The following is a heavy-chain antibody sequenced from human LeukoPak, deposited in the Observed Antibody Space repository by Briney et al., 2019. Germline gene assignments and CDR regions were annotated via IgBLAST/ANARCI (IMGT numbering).Heavy chain of an antibody. CDR3: ARSSRELGGYAPWELMPSF. Sequence: GGSLRLSCAASGFTFSSYRMNWVRQAPGKGLEWVSYISSSSSTIYYADSVKGRFTISRDNAKNSLYLQMNSLRAEDTAVYYCARSSRELGGYAPWELMPSFWGQGTLVTVSS. CDR2: ISSSSSTI. CDR1: GFTFSSYR. V-gene: IGHV3-48*01. J-gene: IGHJ4*02. D-gene: IGHD1-7*01.